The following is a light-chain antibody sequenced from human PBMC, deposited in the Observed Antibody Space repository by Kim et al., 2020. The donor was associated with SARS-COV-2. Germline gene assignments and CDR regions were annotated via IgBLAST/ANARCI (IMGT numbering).Light chain of an antibody. CDR1: QSVSST. Sequence: ESPGERATLSCRASQSVSSTLAWYQQKPGQAPRLLIYGASTRAAGIPARFSGSGSGTQFTLTISSLQSEDFAVYYCQQYNTWPPRTFGQGTKLEIK. CDR2: GAS. J-gene: IGKJ2*01. V-gene: IGKV3D-15*01. CDR3: QQYNTWPPRT.